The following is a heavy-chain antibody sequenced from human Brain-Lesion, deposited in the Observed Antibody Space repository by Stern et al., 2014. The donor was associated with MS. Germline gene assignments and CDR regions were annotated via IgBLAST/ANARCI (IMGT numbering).Heavy chain of an antibody. D-gene: IGHD3-22*01. CDR3: ATYYYDSTGYNDF. V-gene: IGHV1-2*04. Sequence: QVQLVQSGAEVKKPGASVKVSCKASGYTFTGYYMHWVRQAPGQGLEWMGWINPQRGGTNYAQKFQGWVTMTRDTSINTAYMELSRLRSDDTAVYYCATYYYDSTGYNDFWGQGTLVTVSS. J-gene: IGHJ4*02. CDR1: GYTFTGYY. CDR2: INPQRGGT.